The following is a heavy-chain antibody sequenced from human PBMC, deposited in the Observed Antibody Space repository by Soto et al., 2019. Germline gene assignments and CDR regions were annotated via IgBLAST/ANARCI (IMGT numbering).Heavy chain of an antibody. J-gene: IGHJ6*02. CDR1: GGTFSSYA. Sequence: QVQLVQSGAEVKKPGSSVKVSCKASGGTFSSYAINWVRQAPGQGLEWMGGIIRIFGTPDYAQRFQGRVTLHADESTSTAYMELSSLRSEDTAVYYCARQGSNEYYYYGMDVWGQGTTVTVSS. V-gene: IGHV1-69*12. D-gene: IGHD3-10*01. CDR2: IIRIFGTP. CDR3: ARQGSNEYYYYGMDV.